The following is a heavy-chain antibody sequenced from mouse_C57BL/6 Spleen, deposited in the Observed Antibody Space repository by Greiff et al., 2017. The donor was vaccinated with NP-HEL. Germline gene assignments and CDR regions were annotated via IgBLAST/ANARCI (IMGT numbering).Heavy chain of an antibody. D-gene: IGHD1-1*01. V-gene: IGHV5-17*01. CDR3: ARDYYGSSLFAY. J-gene: IGHJ3*01. CDR1: GFTFSDYG. CDR2: ISSGSSTI. Sequence: EVHLVESGGGLVKPGGSLKLSCAASGFTFSDYGMHWVRQAPEKGLEWVAYISSGSSTIYYADTVKGRFTIPRDNAKNTLFLQMTSLRSEDTAMYYCARDYYGSSLFAYWGQGTRVTVSA.